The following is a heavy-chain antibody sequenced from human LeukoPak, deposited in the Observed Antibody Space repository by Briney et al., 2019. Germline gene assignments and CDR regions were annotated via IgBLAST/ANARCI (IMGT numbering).Heavy chain of an antibody. Sequence: PSETLSLTCTVSGGSISSYYWSWIRQPAGKGLEWIGRIYTSGSTNYNPSLKSRVTMSVDTSKNQFSLKLSSVTAADTAVYYCARLNDSGSYYLRSYWYFDLWGRGTLVTVSS. D-gene: IGHD1-26*01. CDR1: GGSISSYY. CDR3: ARLNDSGSYYLRSYWYFDL. J-gene: IGHJ2*01. CDR2: IYTSGST. V-gene: IGHV4-4*07.